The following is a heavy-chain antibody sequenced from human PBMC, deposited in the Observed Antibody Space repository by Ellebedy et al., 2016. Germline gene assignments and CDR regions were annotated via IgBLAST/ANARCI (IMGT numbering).Heavy chain of an antibody. D-gene: IGHD2-8*01. J-gene: IGHJ3*01. CDR2: ISFDGSIE. V-gene: IGHV3-30*03. Sequence: GESLKISXAASGFTFSNYAMHWVRQAPGKGLEWVALISFDGSIEYYGDSVKGRFTISRDNSKKTLYLQMSGLGVEDTAVYYCVTRHNGAFDLWGQGTMVTVSS. CDR3: VTRHNGAFDL. CDR1: GFTFSNYA.